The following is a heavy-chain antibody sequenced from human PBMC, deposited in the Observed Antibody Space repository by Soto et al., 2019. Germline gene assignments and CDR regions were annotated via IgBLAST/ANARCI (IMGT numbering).Heavy chain of an antibody. Sequence: GGSLRLSCAASGFTFSTYGMHWVRQAPGKGLEWVAVIWYDGINKYYADSVKGRFTISRDNSKNTVDLQMDSLRPEDTAVYYCAKDALYFGTGWGQGTLVTSPQ. J-gene: IGHJ4*02. CDR3: AKDALYFGTG. CDR1: GFTFSTYG. V-gene: IGHV3-30*02. CDR2: IWYDGINK. D-gene: IGHD2-2*02.